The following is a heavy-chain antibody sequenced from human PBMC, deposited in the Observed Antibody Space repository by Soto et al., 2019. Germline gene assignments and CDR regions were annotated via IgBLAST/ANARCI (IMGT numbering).Heavy chain of an antibody. V-gene: IGHV4-34*01. Sequence: SESIPHTYAVYGGSFSRYYWSWIRQPPGKGLEWIGEINHSGSTNYNPSLKRRVTISVDTSKNQFTLKLSSVTSADTAVYYWARGTELYCTNGVRYGASYNGMDVWVKGTSVT. D-gene: IGHD2-8*01. CDR1: GGSFSRYY. CDR3: ARGTELYCTNGVRYGASYNGMDV. J-gene: IGHJ6*04. CDR2: INHSGST.